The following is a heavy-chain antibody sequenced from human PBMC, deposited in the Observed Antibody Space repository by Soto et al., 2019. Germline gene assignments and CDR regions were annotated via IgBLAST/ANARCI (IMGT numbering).Heavy chain of an antibody. V-gene: IGHV3-23*01. CDR3: AKVKAVAGPEDYYYYGMDA. J-gene: IGHJ6*02. CDR1: GSTFSSYA. CDR2: ISGSGGST. Sequence: LRLSCAASGSTFSSYAMSWVRQAPGKGLEWVSAISGSGGSTYYADSVKGRFTISRDNSKNTLYLQMNSLRAEDTAVYYCAKVKAVAGPEDYYYYGMDAWGQGTTVTVSS. D-gene: IGHD6-19*01.